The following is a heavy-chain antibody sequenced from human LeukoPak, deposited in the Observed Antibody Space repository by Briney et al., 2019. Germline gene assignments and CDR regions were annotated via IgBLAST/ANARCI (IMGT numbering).Heavy chain of an antibody. CDR1: GGSISSSSYY. Sequence: SETLSPTCTVSGGSISSSSYYWGWIRQPPGKGLEWIGSIYYSGSTYYNPSLKSRVTISVDTSKNQFSLKLSSVTAADTAVYYCARHHSGSCWFDPWGQGTLVTVSS. CDR2: IYYSGST. D-gene: IGHD6-19*01. J-gene: IGHJ5*02. V-gene: IGHV4-39*01. CDR3: ARHHSGSCWFDP.